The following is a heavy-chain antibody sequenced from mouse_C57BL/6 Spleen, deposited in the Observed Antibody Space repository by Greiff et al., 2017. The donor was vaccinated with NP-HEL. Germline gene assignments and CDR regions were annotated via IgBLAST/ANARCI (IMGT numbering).Heavy chain of an antibody. CDR1: GYTFTSYW. Sequence: QVQLQQPGAELVMPGASVKLSCKASGYTFTSYWMHWVKQRPGQGLEWIGEIDPSDSYTNYNQKFKGKSTLTVDKSSSTAYMQLSSLTSEDSAVYYCARSSNPSYWYFDVWGTGTTVTVSS. V-gene: IGHV1-69*01. D-gene: IGHD2-5*01. CDR2: IDPSDSYT. J-gene: IGHJ1*03. CDR3: ARSSNPSYWYFDV.